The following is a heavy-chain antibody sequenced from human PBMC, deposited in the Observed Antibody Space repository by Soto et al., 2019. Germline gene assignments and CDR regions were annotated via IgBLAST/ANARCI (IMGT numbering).Heavy chain of an antibody. J-gene: IGHJ4*02. D-gene: IGHD6-19*01. CDR1: GFTFSIYS. V-gene: IGHV3-23*01. Sequence: QLLESGGGLVQPGGSLRLSCAASGFTFSIYSMNWVRQAPGKGLEWVSLISGSGGSTHYADSVEGRFTISRDNSKNTLYLEMDSLRAEDTAVYYCTKSADSAGWGVDFWGQGTLVTVSS. CDR2: ISGSGGST. CDR3: TKSADSAGWGVDF.